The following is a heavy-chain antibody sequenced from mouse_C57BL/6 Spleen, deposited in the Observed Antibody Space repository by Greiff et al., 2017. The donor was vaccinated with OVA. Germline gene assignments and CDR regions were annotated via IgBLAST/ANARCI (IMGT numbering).Heavy chain of an antibody. CDR1: GYTFTSYD. J-gene: IGHJ2*01. Sequence: VQLQESGPELVKPGASVKLSCKASGYTFTSYDINWVKQRPGQGLEWIGWIYPRDGSTKYNEKFKGQATLTVDTSSSTAYMELHSLTSEDSAVYFCARIRGSSYEDYFDYWGQGTTLTVSS. D-gene: IGHD1-1*01. CDR2: IYPRDGST. V-gene: IGHV1-85*01. CDR3: ARIRGSSYEDYFDY.